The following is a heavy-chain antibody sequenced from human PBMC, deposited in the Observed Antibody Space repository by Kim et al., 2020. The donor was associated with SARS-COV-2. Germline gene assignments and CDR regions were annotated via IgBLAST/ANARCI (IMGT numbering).Heavy chain of an antibody. D-gene: IGHD5-18*01. J-gene: IGHJ4*02. CDR3: VRGGGYSYGYLDY. V-gene: IGHV3-74*01. Sequence: ADSVKGRFTISRDSAKNTLDLQMNSLRAEDTAVYYCVRGGGYSYGYLDYWGQGTLVTVSS.